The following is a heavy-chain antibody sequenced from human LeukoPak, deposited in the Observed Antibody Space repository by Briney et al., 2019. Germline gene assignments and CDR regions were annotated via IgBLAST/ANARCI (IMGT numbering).Heavy chain of an antibody. V-gene: IGHV3-21*01. D-gene: IGHD2-15*01. Sequence: GGSLRLSCAASGFTFSSYSMNWVRQAPGKGLEWVSSISSSSSYIYYADSVKGRFTISRDNAKNSLYLQMNSLRDEDTAVYYCASSCGGSRYSLGAAFDIWGQGTMVTVSS. CDR3: ASSCGGSRYSLGAAFDI. CDR2: ISSSSSYI. CDR1: GFTFSSYS. J-gene: IGHJ3*02.